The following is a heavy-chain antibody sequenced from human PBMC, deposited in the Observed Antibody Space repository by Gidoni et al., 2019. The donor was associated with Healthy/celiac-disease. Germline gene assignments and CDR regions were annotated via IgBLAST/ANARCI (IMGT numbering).Heavy chain of an antibody. J-gene: IGHJ4*02. CDR3: ARVSCGTTVVTPVDY. CDR2: ST. Sequence: STYYNPSLKSRVTISVDTSKNQFSLKLSSVTAADTAVYYCARVSCGTTVVTPVDYWGQGTLVTVSS. D-gene: IGHD1-7*01. V-gene: IGHV4-39*07.